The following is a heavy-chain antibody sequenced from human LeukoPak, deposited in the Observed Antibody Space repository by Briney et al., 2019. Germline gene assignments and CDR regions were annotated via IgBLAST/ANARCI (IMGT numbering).Heavy chain of an antibody. V-gene: IGHV3-49*04. CDR2: IRSKTYGETT. CDR1: GFTFSDYY. D-gene: IGHD3-10*01. Sequence: GGSLRLSCAASGFTFSDYYMSWVRQAPGKGLERVGFIRSKTYGETTEYAASVKGRFTISRDDSKSIAYLQMNSLKTEDTAVYYCSRADYYGSGSPISLDVWGKGTTDTVSS. J-gene: IGHJ6*04. CDR3: SRADYYGSGSPISLDV.